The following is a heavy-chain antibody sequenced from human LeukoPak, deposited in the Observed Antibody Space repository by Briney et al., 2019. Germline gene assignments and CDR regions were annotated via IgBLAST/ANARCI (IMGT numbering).Heavy chain of an antibody. J-gene: IGHJ3*02. D-gene: IGHD6-25*01. CDR1: RGTFSSYA. Sequence: GASVKVSCKASRGTFSSYAISWVRQAPGQGLEWMGGIIPIFGTANYAQKFQGRVTITADESTSTAYMELSSLRSEDTAVYYCARGGPSVDAFDIWGQGTMVTVSS. CDR3: ARGGPSVDAFDI. CDR2: IIPIFGTA. V-gene: IGHV1-69*13.